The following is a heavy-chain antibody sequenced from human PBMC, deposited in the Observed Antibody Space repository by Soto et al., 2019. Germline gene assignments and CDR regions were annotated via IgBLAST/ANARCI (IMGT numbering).Heavy chain of an antibody. V-gene: IGHV4-39*01. D-gene: IGHD2-15*01. CDR3: ARTGVYCSGGSCYSLLFDY. J-gene: IGHJ4*02. CDR2: IYYSGST. CDR1: GGSISSSSYY. Sequence: SETLSLTCTVSGGSISSSSYYWCWIRHPPGKGLEWIGSIYYSGSTYYNPSLKSRVTISVDTSKNQFSLKLSSVTAADTAVYYCARTGVYCSGGSCYSLLFDYWGQGTLVTVSS.